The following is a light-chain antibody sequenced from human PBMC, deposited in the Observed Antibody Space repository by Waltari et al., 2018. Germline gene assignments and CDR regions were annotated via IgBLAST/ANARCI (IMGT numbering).Light chain of an antibody. CDR3: QQSYSTRVT. J-gene: IGKJ4*01. CDR1: QSISSY. V-gene: IGKV1-39*01. CDR2: AAS. Sequence: DIQMTQPPSSLSASVGDRVTITCRASQSISSYLNWYQQKPGKAPKLLIYAASSLQSGVPSRFSGSGSGTDFTLTISSLQPEDFATYYCQQSYSTRVTFGGGTKVEIK.